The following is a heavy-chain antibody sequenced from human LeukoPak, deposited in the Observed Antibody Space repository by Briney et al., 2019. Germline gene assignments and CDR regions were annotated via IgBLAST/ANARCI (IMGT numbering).Heavy chain of an antibody. CDR2: ISYDGSNK. CDR3: ARSQGGERHFDY. J-gene: IGHJ4*02. CDR1: GFTFSNYT. Sequence: GRSLRLSCAASGFTFSNYTMHWVRQAPGKGLEGVAVISYDGSNKYYADSVKGRFTISRDNSKNTLYLQMNSLRAEDTAVYYCARSQGGERHFDYWGQGTLVTVSS. V-gene: IGHV3-30-3*01. D-gene: IGHD3-16*01.